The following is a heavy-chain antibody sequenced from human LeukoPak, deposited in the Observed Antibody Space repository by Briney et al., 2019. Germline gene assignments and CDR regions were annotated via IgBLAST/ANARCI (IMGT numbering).Heavy chain of an antibody. V-gene: IGHV3-74*01. CDR2: IKSDGSST. CDR3: ARDRGYGFDY. Sequence: PGGSLRLSCAASGFTVSSNYMSWVRQAPGKGLVWVSHIKSDGSSTSYADSVKGRFTISRDNAKNTLYLQMNSLRAEDTAVYYCARDRGYGFDYWGQGTLVTVSS. D-gene: IGHD5-18*01. J-gene: IGHJ4*02. CDR1: GFTVSSNY.